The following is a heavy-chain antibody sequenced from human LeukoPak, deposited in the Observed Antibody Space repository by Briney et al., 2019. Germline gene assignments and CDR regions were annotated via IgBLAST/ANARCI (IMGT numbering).Heavy chain of an antibody. CDR2: ISSSGSTI. J-gene: IGHJ5*02. D-gene: IGHD4-23*01. CDR3: ARSHGGNYNWFDP. CDR1: GFTFSSYE. V-gene: IGHV3-48*03. Sequence: GGSLRLSCAASGFTFSSYEMNWVRQAPGKGLEWVSYISSSGSTIYYADSVKGRFTISRDNAKSSLYLQMHSLRAEDTAVYYCARSHGGNYNWFDPWGQGTLVTVSS.